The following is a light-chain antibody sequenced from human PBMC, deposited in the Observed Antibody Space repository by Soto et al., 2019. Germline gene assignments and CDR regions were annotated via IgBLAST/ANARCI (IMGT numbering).Light chain of an antibody. J-gene: IGLJ1*01. CDR2: EVS. CDR1: SSDVGGYNY. CDR3: SSYAGSDNFDV. V-gene: IGLV2-8*01. Sequence: QSALTQPPSASGSPGQSVTISCTGTSSDVGGYNYVSWYQQHPGKAPKLMIYEVSERPSGVPHRFSGSKSGNTASLTVSGLQAEDEADYYCSSYAGSDNFDVFGTGTKLTVL.